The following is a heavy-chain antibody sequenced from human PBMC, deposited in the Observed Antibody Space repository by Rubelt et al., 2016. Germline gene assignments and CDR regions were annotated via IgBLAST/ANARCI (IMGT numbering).Heavy chain of an antibody. V-gene: IGHV3-33*06. CDR2: IQFDGAAT. D-gene: IGHD4-23*01. Sequence: GGGVFQPGRSLRLSCAASGFTFSSYAMHWVRQAPGKGLEWLTVIQFDGAATYYADSVKGRFAISRDNSKNTLYLQIGSLRAEDTAIYYWAKEVSSDGGNVMGFFDYWGQGTLVTVSS. J-gene: IGHJ4*02. CDR1: GFTFSSYA. CDR3: AKEVSSDGGNVMGFFDY.